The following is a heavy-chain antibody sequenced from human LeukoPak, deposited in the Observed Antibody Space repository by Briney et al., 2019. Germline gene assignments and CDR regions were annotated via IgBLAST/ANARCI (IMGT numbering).Heavy chain of an antibody. V-gene: IGHV3-20*04. CDR2: INWNGGGT. CDR1: GFTFDDYG. J-gene: IGHJ4*02. D-gene: IGHD3-22*01. CDR3: ARGSGSGYYSYFDY. Sequence: GGSLRLSCAASGFTFDDYGMSWVRQAPGKGLEWGSGINWNGGGTGYADSVKGRFTISRDNAKNSLYLQMNSLRAQDTALYYCARGSGSGYYSYFDYWGQGTLVTVSS.